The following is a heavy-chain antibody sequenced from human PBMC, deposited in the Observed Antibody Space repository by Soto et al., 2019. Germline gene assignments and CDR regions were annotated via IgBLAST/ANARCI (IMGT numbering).Heavy chain of an antibody. Sequence: QVQLVESGGGVVQPGRSLRLSCAASGFTFSSYAMHWVRQAPGKGLEWVAVISYDGSNKYYADSVKGRFTISRDNSKNRLYLQMNCLRAEDTAVYYCARDSRYCDYFDSWGQGTLVTVSS. D-gene: IGHD1-20*01. CDR1: GFTFSSYA. CDR2: ISYDGSNK. CDR3: ARDSRYCDYFDS. J-gene: IGHJ4*02. V-gene: IGHV3-30-3*01.